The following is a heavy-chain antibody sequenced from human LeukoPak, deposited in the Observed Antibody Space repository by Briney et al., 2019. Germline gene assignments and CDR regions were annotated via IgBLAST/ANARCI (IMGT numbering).Heavy chain of an antibody. D-gene: IGHD3-3*01. Sequence: SETLSLTCTVSGGSISSSSYYWGWIRQPPGTGLEWIGSIYYSGSTYYNPSLKSRVTISVDTSKNQFSLKLSSVTAADTAVYYCARLYYDFWSGYYHDNWFDPWGQGTLVTVSS. J-gene: IGHJ5*02. V-gene: IGHV4-39*01. CDR1: GGSISSSSYY. CDR2: IYYSGST. CDR3: ARLYYDFWSGYYHDNWFDP.